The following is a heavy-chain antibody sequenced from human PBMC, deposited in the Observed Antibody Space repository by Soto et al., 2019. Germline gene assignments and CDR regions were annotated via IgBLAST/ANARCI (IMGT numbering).Heavy chain of an antibody. CDR2: INHSGST. CDR1: GGSFSGYY. V-gene: IGHV4-34*01. Sequence: SETLSLTCAVYGGSFSGYYWSWIRQPPGKGLEWIGEINHSGSTNYNPSLKSRVTISVDTSKNQFSLKLSSVTAADTAVYYCARTSRLRAPFDPWGQGTLVTVS. J-gene: IGHJ5*02. D-gene: IGHD4-17*01. CDR3: ARTSRLRAPFDP.